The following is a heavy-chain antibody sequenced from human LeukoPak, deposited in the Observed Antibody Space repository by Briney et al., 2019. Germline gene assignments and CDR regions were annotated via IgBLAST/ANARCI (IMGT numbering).Heavy chain of an antibody. CDR1: GFSFSGYA. J-gene: IGHJ4*02. V-gene: IGHV3-23*01. D-gene: IGHD2-2*02. CDR2: ISGSGAST. CDR3: AKGSRGYTNYYFDY. Sequence: PGGSLRLSCASSGFSFSGYAMIWVRQAPGKGLELVSTISGSGASTFCADSVRGRFITSKDIPSNTVYLQMNSLRAEDTAGYYCAKGSRGYTNYYFDYWGQGTLVTVSS.